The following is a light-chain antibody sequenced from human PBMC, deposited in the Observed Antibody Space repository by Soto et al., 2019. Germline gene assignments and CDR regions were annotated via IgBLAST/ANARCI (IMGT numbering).Light chain of an antibody. Sequence: QSALTQAASVSGSPGQSITISCTGTSSDVGSYNYVSWYQQHPGKAPKLMIYEVSNRPSGVSNRFSGSKSGNTASLTISGLQDEDEADYYCSSYTRSSTLIFGGGTKLTVL. J-gene: IGLJ2*01. CDR1: SSDVGSYNY. CDR2: EVS. CDR3: SSYTRSSTLI. V-gene: IGLV2-14*01.